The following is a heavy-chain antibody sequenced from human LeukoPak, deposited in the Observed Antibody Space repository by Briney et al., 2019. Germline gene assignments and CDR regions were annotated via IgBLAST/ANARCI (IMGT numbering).Heavy chain of an antibody. CDR2: INPNSGGT. CDR1: GYTFTGYY. CDR3: ARAPPPNTYYYDSSGYRDY. D-gene: IGHD3-22*01. Sequence: ASVKVSCKASGYTFTGYYMHWVRQAPGQGLEWMGRINPNSGGTNYAQKFQGRVTMTRDTSISTAYMELSRLRSDDTAVYYCARAPPPNTYYYDSSGYRDYWGQGTLVTVSS. J-gene: IGHJ4*02. V-gene: IGHV1-2*06.